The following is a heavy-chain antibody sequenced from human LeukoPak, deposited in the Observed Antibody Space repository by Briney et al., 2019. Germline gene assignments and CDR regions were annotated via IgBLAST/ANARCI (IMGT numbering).Heavy chain of an antibody. Sequence: GASVKVSCKASGYTFTSYGISWVRQAPGQGLEWMGWISAYSGNTNYAQKLQGRVTMTTDTSTSTAYMGLRSLRSDDTAVYYCARARDSSGYYYVDYWGQGTLVTVSS. CDR2: ISAYSGNT. CDR3: ARARDSSGYYYVDY. CDR1: GYTFTSYG. V-gene: IGHV1-18*01. D-gene: IGHD3-22*01. J-gene: IGHJ4*02.